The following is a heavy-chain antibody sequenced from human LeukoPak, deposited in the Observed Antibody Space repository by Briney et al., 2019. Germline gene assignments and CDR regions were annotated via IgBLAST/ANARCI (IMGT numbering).Heavy chain of an antibody. CDR2: ISGSDDST. D-gene: IGHD3-16*01. CDR1: GFTFSSYG. V-gene: IGHV3-23*01. Sequence: GGSLRLSCVASGFTFSSYGMSWVSQAPGKGLEWVSAISGSDDSTYYADSVRGRFTISRDVSKNTLFLQMNSLRAEDTALYYCTKAKYYHFDYWGQGTLVTVSS. CDR3: TKAKYYHFDY. J-gene: IGHJ4*02.